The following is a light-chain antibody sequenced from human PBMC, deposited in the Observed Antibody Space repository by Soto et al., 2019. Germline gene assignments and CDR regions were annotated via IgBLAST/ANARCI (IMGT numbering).Light chain of an antibody. CDR3: QQYNNCSEA. CDR2: RAS. V-gene: IGKV1-5*03. J-gene: IGKJ1*01. Sequence: DIQMTQSPATLSVSAGERATLSCRASQTVSSCLAWYQQKPGQAPKLLIYRASTLKSGVPSRFSGSGSGTEFTLTISSLQSDDFATYYCQQYNNCSEAFGEGTKVDIK. CDR1: QTVSSC.